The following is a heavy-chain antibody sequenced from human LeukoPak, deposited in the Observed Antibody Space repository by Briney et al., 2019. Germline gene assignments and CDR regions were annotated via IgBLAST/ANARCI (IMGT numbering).Heavy chain of an antibody. CDR1: GFTVSSNY. D-gene: IGHD6-19*01. J-gene: IGHJ4*02. CDR3: ARDRSSGWLLRH. V-gene: IGHV3-53*01. Sequence: PGGSLRLSCAASGFTVSSNYMSWVRQAPGKGLEWVSVIYSGGSTCYADSVKGRFTISRDNSKNTLYLQMNSLRAEDTAVYYCARDRSSGWLLRHWGQGTLVTVSS. CDR2: IYSGGST.